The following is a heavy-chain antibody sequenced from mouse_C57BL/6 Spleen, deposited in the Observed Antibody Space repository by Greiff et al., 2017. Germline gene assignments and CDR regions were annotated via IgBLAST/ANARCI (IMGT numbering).Heavy chain of an antibody. D-gene: IGHD2-3*01. CDR2: ISSGGDYI. CDR1: GFTFSSYA. CDR3: TRDLYDGYYYAMDY. Sequence: EVKLVESGEGLVKPGGSLKLSCAASGFTFSSYAMSWVRQTPEKRLEWVAYISSGGDYIYYADTVKGRFTISRDNARNTLYLQMSSLKSEDTAMYYCTRDLYDGYYYAMDYWGQGTSVTVSS. J-gene: IGHJ4*01. V-gene: IGHV5-9-1*02.